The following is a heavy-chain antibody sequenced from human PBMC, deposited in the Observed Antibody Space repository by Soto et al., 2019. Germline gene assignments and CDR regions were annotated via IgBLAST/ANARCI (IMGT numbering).Heavy chain of an antibody. D-gene: IGHD3-22*01. J-gene: IGHJ4*01. CDR3: TPDSYTPMIVVRFDS. CDR2: IKSKTDGGTT. V-gene: IGHV3-15*07. Sequence: EVQLVESGGGLVKPGGSLRLSCAASGFTFSNAWINWVRQAPGKGLEWVGRIKSKTDGGTTDFAAPVKGRFAISRDDSKNMVYRKINSLKTEDTGIYYCTPDSYTPMIVVRFDSWGHGTLFPVSS. CDR1: GFTFSNAW.